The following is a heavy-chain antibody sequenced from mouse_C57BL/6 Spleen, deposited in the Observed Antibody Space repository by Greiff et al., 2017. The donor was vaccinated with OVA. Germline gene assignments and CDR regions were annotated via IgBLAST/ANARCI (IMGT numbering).Heavy chain of an antibody. D-gene: IGHD2-4*01. Sequence: EVKLVESGGGLVKPGGSLKLSCAASGFTFSDYGMHWVRQAPEKGLEWVAYISSGSSTIYYADTVKGRFTISRDNAKNTLFLQMTSLRSEDTAMYYCATYDYDVSWFAYWGQGTLVTVSA. J-gene: IGHJ3*01. CDR3: ATYDYDVSWFAY. CDR1: GFTFSDYG. CDR2: ISSGSSTI. V-gene: IGHV5-17*01.